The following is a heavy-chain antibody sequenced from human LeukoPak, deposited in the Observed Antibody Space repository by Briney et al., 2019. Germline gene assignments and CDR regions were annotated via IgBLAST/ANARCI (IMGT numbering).Heavy chain of an antibody. V-gene: IGHV3-21*05. D-gene: IGHD2-15*01. Sequence: GGSLRLSCAASGFTFSSYEMNWVRQAPGKGLEWVSYISSSGSYIYYADSVKGRFTISRDNAKNSLYLQMNSLRAEDTAVYYCARDRPGYCSGGSCYYQFDYWGQGTLVTVSS. CDR2: ISSSGSYI. CDR1: GFTFSSYE. J-gene: IGHJ4*02. CDR3: ARDRPGYCSGGSCYYQFDY.